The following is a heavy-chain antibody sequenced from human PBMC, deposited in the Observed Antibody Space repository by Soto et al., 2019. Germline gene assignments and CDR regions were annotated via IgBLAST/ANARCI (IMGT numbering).Heavy chain of an antibody. D-gene: IGHD5-12*01. J-gene: IGHJ6*02. CDR2: IKSKTDGGTT. V-gene: IGHV3-15*07. CDR3: TTRLVDIVVYGMDV. CDR1: CFTFSNAW. Sequence: GGSLRLSCAASCFTFSNAWMNWVRQAPGKGLEWVGRIKSKTDGGTTDYAAPVKGRFTISRDDSKNTLYLQMNSLKTEDTAVYYCTTRLVDIVVYGMDVWGQGTTVTVSS.